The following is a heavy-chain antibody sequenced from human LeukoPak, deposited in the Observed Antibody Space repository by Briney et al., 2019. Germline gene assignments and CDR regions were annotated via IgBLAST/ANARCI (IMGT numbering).Heavy chain of an antibody. J-gene: IGHJ3*02. CDR1: GGSISSYY. V-gene: IGHV4-59*01. CDR3: ARGPYSGSYYSVNAFDI. D-gene: IGHD1-26*01. Sequence: SETLSLTCTVSGGSISSYYWSWIRQPPGKGLEWIGYIYYSGSTNYNPSLKSRVTISVDTSKNQFSLKLSSVTAADTAVYYCARGPYSGSYYSVNAFDIWGQGTMVTVSS. CDR2: IYYSGST.